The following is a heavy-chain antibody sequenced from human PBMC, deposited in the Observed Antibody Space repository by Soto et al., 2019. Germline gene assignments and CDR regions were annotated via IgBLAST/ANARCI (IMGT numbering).Heavy chain of an antibody. CDR2: INPSSGTT. J-gene: IGHJ4*02. CDR3: ARSLGETTSLFDY. V-gene: IGHV1-46*01. CDR1: GYIFIHCF. Sequence: QVQLVQSGAEMKQPGASVKLSCQASGYIFIHCFMHWVRQAPGQGLEWMGGINPSSGTTTYAQKFQGRVTVTRYTSTSTVYMELSSLGSGDTAMYYCARSLGETTSLFDYWGQGSLVTVSA. D-gene: IGHD1-26*01.